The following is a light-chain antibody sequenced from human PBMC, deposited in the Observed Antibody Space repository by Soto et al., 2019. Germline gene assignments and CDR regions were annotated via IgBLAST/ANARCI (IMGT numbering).Light chain of an antibody. Sequence: DIQMTQSPSSLSASVGDVVTITCRASQTISSYVNWYQQKPGKAPKLLIYAAETLYRGVPSRFSASGAGTEFTLTSSRLQPEDVATYYCQQSHTTLTFGGGTKVDMK. V-gene: IGKV1-39*01. CDR3: QQSHTTLT. CDR2: AAE. CDR1: QTISSY. J-gene: IGKJ4*01.